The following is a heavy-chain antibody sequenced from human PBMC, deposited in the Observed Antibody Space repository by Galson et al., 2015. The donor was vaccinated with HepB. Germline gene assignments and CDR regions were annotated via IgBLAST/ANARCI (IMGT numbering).Heavy chain of an antibody. CDR2: IIPMFGAA. Sequence: SVKVSCKASGGTFTRYTISWVRQAPGQGLEWMGRIIPMFGAANYAQKLQGRVTITADKSTSTAYMELRSLRFEDTAIYYCASVIWGIAAAGNSYYYGMDVWGQGTTVTVSS. D-gene: IGHD6-13*01. J-gene: IGHJ6*02. V-gene: IGHV1-69*08. CDR1: GGTFTRYT. CDR3: ASVIWGIAAAGNSYYYGMDV.